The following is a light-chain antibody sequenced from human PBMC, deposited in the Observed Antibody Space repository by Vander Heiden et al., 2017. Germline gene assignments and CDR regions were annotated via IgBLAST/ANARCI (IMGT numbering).Light chain of an antibody. Sequence: VVLTQSPATLSVSPGKRATLSCSASQSVSSNLAWYQQKPGQAPRLLIYGASTRAAGCPARFSGSGSGTEFTLTISSLQSEDFAIYYCQQYDNWPLYTFGQGTKLEIK. CDR2: GAS. J-gene: IGKJ2*01. V-gene: IGKV3-15*01. CDR1: QSVSSN. CDR3: QQYDNWPLYT.